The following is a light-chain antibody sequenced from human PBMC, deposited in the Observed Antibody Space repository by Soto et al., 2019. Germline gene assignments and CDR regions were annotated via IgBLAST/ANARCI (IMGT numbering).Light chain of an antibody. CDR1: SSNIGSYT. Sequence: QSVLTQPPSASGTPGQRVTISCSGSSSNIGSYTVNWYQQLPGTAPKLLIYSNNQRPSGVPDRFSGSKSGTSASLAIRGLQSEDEADYYCAAWDDSLNGWVFGGGTKLTVL. J-gene: IGLJ3*02. V-gene: IGLV1-44*01. CDR2: SNN. CDR3: AAWDDSLNGWV.